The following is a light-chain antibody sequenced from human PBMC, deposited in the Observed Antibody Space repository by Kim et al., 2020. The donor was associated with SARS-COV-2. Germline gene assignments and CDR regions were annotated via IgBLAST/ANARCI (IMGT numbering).Light chain of an antibody. CDR1: QSVNSD. V-gene: IGKV3-15*01. CDR2: GAS. Sequence: PAVEVTLTVRGSQSVNSDVAWYQQKPGQPPRRLIYGASTRATGVPARFSGSGSGTEFTLTISSLLSEDFAVYYCQQCSNWPPLTFGGGTKVDIK. CDR3: QQCSNWPPLT. J-gene: IGKJ4*01.